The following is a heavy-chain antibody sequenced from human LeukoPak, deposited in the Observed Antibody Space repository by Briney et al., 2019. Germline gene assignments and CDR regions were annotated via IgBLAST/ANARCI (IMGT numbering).Heavy chain of an antibody. CDR1: GGSISNYY. D-gene: IGHD3-16*02. V-gene: IGHV4-59*01. Sequence: PSETLSLTCTVSGGSISNYYWTWIRQFLGKTLEWIGCRDKSGSTHYNPSLRSRVTISVHTSKSQFSLKLNSVTAPDTAVYYCARLIGLGEVSPYFDFWGQGRLVTVSS. J-gene: IGHJ4*02. CDR3: ARLIGLGEVSPYFDF. CDR2: RDKSGST.